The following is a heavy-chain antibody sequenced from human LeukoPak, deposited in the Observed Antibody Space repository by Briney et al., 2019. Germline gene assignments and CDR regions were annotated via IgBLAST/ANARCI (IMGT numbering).Heavy chain of an antibody. D-gene: IGHD1-14*01. V-gene: IGHV1-2*02. CDR3: ARDASRTNFDP. CDR1: GYTFTGYY. J-gene: IGHJ5*02. Sequence: GASVKVSCKASGYTFTGYYIHWVRQAPGQGLEWMGWIHPNSGGTFYAQKFQGRVTMTRDTSISTVYMELSRLRSDDTAAYYCARDASRTNFDPWGQGTLVTVSS. CDR2: IHPNSGGT.